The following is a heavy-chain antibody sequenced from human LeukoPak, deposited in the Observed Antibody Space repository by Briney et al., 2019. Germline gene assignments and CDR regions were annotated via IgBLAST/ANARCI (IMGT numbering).Heavy chain of an antibody. CDR2: INAGNGNT. J-gene: IGHJ6*02. CDR3: ARSSAVEGDDGMDV. CDR1: GYTFTSYA. V-gene: IGHV1-3*01. D-gene: IGHD3-16*01. Sequence: ASVKVSCKASGYTFTSYAMHWVRQAPGQRLEWMGWINAGNGNTKYSQKFQGRVTMTRDTSTSTVYMELSSLRSEDTAVYYCARSSAVEGDDGMDVWGQGTTVTVSS.